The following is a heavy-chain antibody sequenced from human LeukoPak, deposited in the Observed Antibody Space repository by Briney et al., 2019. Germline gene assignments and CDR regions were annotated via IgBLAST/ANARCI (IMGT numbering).Heavy chain of an antibody. Sequence: PSETLSLTCTISGAYISSFYWSWIRQPPGKGLGWIGCINYSGSTNYNPSLKSRVTISIDTSKNQMSLKLRSVIAADTAVSCCARDPIHTDDYNAAWGQGDLVSVSS. CDR1: GAYISSFY. V-gene: IGHV4-59*01. D-gene: IGHD5-24*01. CDR3: ARDPIHTDDYNAA. J-gene: IGHJ5*02. CDR2: INYSGST.